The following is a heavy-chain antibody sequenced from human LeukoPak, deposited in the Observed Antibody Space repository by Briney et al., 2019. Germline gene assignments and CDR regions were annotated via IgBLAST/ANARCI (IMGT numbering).Heavy chain of an antibody. Sequence: PGGTLRLSCAASGFTFSGFWKSWVRQALGKGLEWVATIKHDGSENYYVSSEKGGITISRDNDKHSPFPQRYSLTADDTAVYYSARGPGSLWFGEVDYWGQGTLVTVSS. V-gene: IGHV3-7*05. CDR2: IKHDGSEN. J-gene: IGHJ4*02. CDR1: GFTFSGFW. D-gene: IGHD3-10*01. CDR3: ARGPGSLWFGEVDY.